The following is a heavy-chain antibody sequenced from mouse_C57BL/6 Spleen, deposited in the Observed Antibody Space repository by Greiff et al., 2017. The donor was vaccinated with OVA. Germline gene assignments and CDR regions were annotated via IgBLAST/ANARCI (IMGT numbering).Heavy chain of an antibody. CDR1: GYSITSGYY. CDR3: ARDDGYYGWYFDV. CDR2: ISYDGSN. D-gene: IGHD2-3*01. Sequence: EVQLVESGPGLVKPSQSLSLTCSVTGYSITSGYYWNWIRQFPGNKLEWMGYISYDGSNNYNPSLKNRISITRDTSKNQFFLKLNSVTTEDTATYYCARDDGYYGWYFDVWGTGTTVTVSS. J-gene: IGHJ1*03. V-gene: IGHV3-6*01.